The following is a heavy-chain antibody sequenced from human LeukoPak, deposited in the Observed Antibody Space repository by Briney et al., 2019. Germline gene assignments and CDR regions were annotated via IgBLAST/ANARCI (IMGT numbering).Heavy chain of an antibody. Sequence: GGSLRLSCVGSGFTFSDYWMSWVRQAPRKGVEWVANIKQDGSEKDYVDALKGRFTISRDNAKNSLYLQMNSLRAEDTAVYYCARWLELMRNFDWWGQGTLVTVSS. V-gene: IGHV3-7*01. CDR1: GFTFSDYW. CDR2: IKQDGSEK. CDR3: ARWLELMRNFDW. D-gene: IGHD5-24*01. J-gene: IGHJ4*02.